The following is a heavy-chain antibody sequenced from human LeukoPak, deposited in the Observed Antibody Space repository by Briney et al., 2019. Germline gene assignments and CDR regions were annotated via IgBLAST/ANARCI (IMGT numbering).Heavy chain of an antibody. CDR1: GFTFNNYI. CDR2: ISSSSDYI. CDR3: ARGREREQLVVFRYYYYMDV. V-gene: IGHV3-21*01. J-gene: IGHJ6*03. D-gene: IGHD6-13*01. Sequence: GGSLRLSCAASGFTFNNYIMNWVRQAPGKGLEWVSSISSSSDYIYYADSVKGRFTTSRDNAKNSLYLQMNSLRAEDTAVYYCARGREREQLVVFRYYYYMDVWGKGTTVTVSS.